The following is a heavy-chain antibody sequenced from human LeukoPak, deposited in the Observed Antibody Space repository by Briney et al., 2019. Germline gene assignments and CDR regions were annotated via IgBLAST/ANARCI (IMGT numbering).Heavy chain of an antibody. CDR2: INAGNGNT. V-gene: IGHV1-3*01. CDR1: GYTFTSDA. Sequence: ASEKVSCKASGYTFTSDAMHWVRQAPGQRLEWMGWINAGNGNTKYSQKFQGRVTITRDTSASTAYMELSSLRSEDTAVYYCARDQVADRLDYWGQGTLVTVSS. CDR3: ARDQVADRLDY. J-gene: IGHJ4*02. D-gene: IGHD5-12*01.